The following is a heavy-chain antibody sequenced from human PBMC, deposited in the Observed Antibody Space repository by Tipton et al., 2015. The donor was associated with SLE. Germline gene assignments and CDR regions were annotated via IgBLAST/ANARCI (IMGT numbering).Heavy chain of an antibody. V-gene: IGHV4-38-2*01. Sequence: TLSLTCAVSGYSISSGYHWAWIRQPPGKGLEWIGIIWYTGSTFYNPTLKDRVTLSREESKNQFSLKLTSVAAADTAMYYCARQPWSALGGFDFWGQGALVTVSS. CDR3: ARQPWSALGGFDF. CDR1: GYSISSGYH. J-gene: IGHJ4*02. D-gene: IGHD3-3*01. CDR2: IWYTGST.